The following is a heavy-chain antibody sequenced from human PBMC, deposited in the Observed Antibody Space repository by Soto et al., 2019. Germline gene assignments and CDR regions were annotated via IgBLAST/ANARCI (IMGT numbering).Heavy chain of an antibody. V-gene: IGHV1-18*01. Sequence: QVKLVQSGAEVKKPGASVKVSCKASGYTFTSYGISWVRQAPGQGLEWMGWISAYNGNTNYAQKLQGRVTMTTDTSTSTAYMELRSLRSDDTAVYYCARVEGYCSGGSCEYYYMDVWGRGTTVTVSS. J-gene: IGHJ6*03. CDR3: ARVEGYCSGGSCEYYYMDV. CDR2: ISAYNGNT. D-gene: IGHD2-15*01. CDR1: GYTFTSYG.